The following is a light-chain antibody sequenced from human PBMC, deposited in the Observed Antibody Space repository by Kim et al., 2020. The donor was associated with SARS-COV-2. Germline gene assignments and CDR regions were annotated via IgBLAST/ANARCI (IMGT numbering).Light chain of an antibody. CDR3: QQSYSISYT. Sequence: DIQMTQSPSSLSASIGDRVTITCRASQTINTYLHWYQQKPGKAPNLLIYEASNLQSGVPSRFSGSGSGTDFTLTINSLQPEDSATYSCQQSYSISYTFGQGTKLEI. CDR1: QTINTY. J-gene: IGKJ2*01. V-gene: IGKV1-39*01. CDR2: EAS.